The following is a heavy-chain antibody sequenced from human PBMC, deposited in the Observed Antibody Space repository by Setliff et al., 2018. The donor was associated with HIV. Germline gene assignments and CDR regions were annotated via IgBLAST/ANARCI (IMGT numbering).Heavy chain of an antibody. D-gene: IGHD2-21*02. CDR1: GGFISSSSYY. Sequence: ETLSLTCTVSGGFISSSSYYWGWIRQPPGKGLEWIGSIFNDGRTYYNPSLKSRITIPMDTSTNQFSLKLSSVTAADTAVYYCAREVDVVTTSDAFDIWGQGTMVTVSS. J-gene: IGHJ3*02. V-gene: IGHV4-39*02. CDR3: AREVDVVTTSDAFDI. CDR2: IFNDGRT.